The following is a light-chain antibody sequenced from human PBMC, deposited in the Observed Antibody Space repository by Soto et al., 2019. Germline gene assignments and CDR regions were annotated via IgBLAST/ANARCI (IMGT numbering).Light chain of an antibody. CDR3: AAWDDSLNGYV. V-gene: IGLV1-44*01. Sequence: QSVLTQPPSASGTPGQRFTISCSGISSNIGSNTVNWYQQLPGTAPKLLIYSNNQRPSGVPDRFSGSKSGTSASLAISGLQSEDEADYYCAAWDDSLNGYVFGTGTKVTVL. J-gene: IGLJ1*01. CDR2: SNN. CDR1: SSNIGSNT.